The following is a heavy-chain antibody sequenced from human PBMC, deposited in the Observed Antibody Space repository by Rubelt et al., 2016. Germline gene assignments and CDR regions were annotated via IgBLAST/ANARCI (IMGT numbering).Heavy chain of an antibody. CDR3: AKDAYSSGWSYFDY. CDR2: MYSGGST. Sequence: EVQLVESGGGLVQPGGSLRLSCAASGFTVSSNYMSWVRQAPGKGLEWVSVMYSGGSTYIADSGKGRFTISIGNSKDTLYLQMNSLGAEDTAVDYCAKDAYSSGWSYFDYWGQGTLVTVSS. D-gene: IGHD6-19*01. V-gene: IGHV3-66*01. J-gene: IGHJ4*02. CDR1: GFTVSSNY.